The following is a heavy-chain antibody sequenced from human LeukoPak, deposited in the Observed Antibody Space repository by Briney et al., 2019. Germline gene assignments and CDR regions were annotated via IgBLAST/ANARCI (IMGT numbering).Heavy chain of an antibody. CDR3: ARGRGDSSGYYWFDP. V-gene: IGHV1-8*01. Sequence: ASVKVSCKASGYTFTSYDINWVRQATGQGLEWMGWMNPNSGNTGYAQKFQGRVTMTRDTSISTAYMELSSLRSEDTAVYYCARGRGDSSGYYWFDPWGQGTLVTVSS. J-gene: IGHJ5*02. CDR2: MNPNSGNT. CDR1: GYTFTSYD. D-gene: IGHD3-22*01.